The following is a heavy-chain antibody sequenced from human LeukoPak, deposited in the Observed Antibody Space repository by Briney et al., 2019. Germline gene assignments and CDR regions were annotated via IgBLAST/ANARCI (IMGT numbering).Heavy chain of an antibody. V-gene: IGHV1-2*02. CDR1: GYTFIGYY. CDR2: INPDSGDT. Sequence: GASVKVSCKASGYTFIGYYMHWVRQAPGQGLEWMGWINPDSGDTNYAQKFQGRVTMTRDTAINTAYMELSSLRSDDTAVYYCASALCSSSACYYYYGLDVWGQGTTVIVSS. CDR3: ASALCSSSACYYYYGLDV. D-gene: IGHD2-2*01. J-gene: IGHJ6*02.